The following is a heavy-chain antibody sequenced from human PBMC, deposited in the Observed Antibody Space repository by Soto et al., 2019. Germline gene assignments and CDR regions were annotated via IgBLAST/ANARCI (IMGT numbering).Heavy chain of an antibody. CDR2: IYYSGST. D-gene: IGHD1-26*01. J-gene: IGHJ6*02. CDR1: GGSISSSSYY. V-gene: IGHV4-39*01. Sequence: PSETLSLTCTFSGGSISSSSYYWVWIRQPPGKGLEWIGSIYYSGSTYYNPSLKSRVTISVDTSKSQFSLKLSSVTAADTAVYYCARHWYSGSYYYYYGMDVWGQGTTVT. CDR3: ARHWYSGSYYYYYGMDV.